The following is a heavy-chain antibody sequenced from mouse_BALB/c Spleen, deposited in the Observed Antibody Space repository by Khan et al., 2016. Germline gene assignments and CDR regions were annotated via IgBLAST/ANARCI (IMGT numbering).Heavy chain of an antibody. CDR2: INTYSGES. CDR3: ARYRYYYGSSRYFDG. D-gene: IGHD1-1*01. V-gene: IGHV9-3-1*01. J-gene: IGHJ1*01. Sequence: QIQLVQSGPELKRPGKTVKISCKASGYTFTNYGINWVKQAPGKGLKWMGWINTYSGESTYADDFKGRFAFSLETSANTAYLQINNLKNEDTATXCCARYRYYYGSSRYFDGWGAGTTVTVSS. CDR1: GYTFTNYG.